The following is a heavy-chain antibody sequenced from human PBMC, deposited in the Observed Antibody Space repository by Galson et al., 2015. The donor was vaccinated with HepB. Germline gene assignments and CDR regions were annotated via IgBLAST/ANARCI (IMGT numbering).Heavy chain of an antibody. Sequence: SCKASGGTFSSYPISWVRQAPGQGLEWMGGIIPIFGTVNYAQKFQGRVTITADESTRTVYMELSSLRSEDTAVYFCARENNIVVVPTAIHLDCWGQGTLVTVSS. CDR3: ARENNIVVVPTAIHLDC. J-gene: IGHJ4*02. CDR1: GGTFSSYP. CDR2: IIPIFGTV. D-gene: IGHD2-2*01. V-gene: IGHV1-69*01.